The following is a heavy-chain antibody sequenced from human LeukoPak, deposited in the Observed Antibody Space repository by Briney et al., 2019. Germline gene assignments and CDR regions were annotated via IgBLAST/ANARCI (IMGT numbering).Heavy chain of an antibody. CDR3: ARQFDGDYVWHY. CDR1: GGSISSSSYY. CDR2: IYYSGST. D-gene: IGHD4-17*01. Sequence: SETLSLTCTVSGGSISSSSYYWGWIRQPPGKGLEWIGSIYYSGSTYYNPSLKSRVTISVDTSKNQFSLKLSSVTAADTAVYYCARQFDGDYVWHYWGQGTLVTVSS. V-gene: IGHV4-39*01. J-gene: IGHJ4*02.